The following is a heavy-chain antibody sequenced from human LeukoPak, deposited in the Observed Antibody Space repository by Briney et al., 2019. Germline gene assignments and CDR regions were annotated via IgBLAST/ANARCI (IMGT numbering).Heavy chain of an antibody. CDR3: ARDSVWQLDLSPDDAFDI. Sequence: GGSLRISCTASGFTFSRYSMHWVRQAPGKGLEWVAVISYDGTNKYHADSVKGRFSISRDNSKNTQYLQMKGLRAEDTAVYYCARDSVWQLDLSPDDAFDIWGQGTMVTVSS. V-gene: IGHV3-30*04. CDR1: GFTFSRYS. CDR2: ISYDGTNK. D-gene: IGHD1-7*01. J-gene: IGHJ3*02.